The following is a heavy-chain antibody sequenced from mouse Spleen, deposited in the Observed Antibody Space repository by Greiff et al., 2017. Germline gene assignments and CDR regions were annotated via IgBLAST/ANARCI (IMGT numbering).Heavy chain of an antibody. D-gene: IGHD1-1*01. V-gene: IGHV5-17*01. Sequence: EVQLVESGGGLVKPGGSLKLSCAASGFTFSDYGMHWVRQAPEKGLEWVAYISSGSSTIYYADTVKGRFTISRDNAKNTLFLQMTSLRSEDTAMYYCARGHYYGSTWFAYWGQGTTLTVSS. CDR3: ARGHYYGSTWFAY. J-gene: IGHJ2*01. CDR1: GFTFSDYG. CDR2: ISSGSSTI.